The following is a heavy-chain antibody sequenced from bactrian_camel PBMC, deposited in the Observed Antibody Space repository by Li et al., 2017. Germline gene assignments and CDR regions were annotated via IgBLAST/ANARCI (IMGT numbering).Heavy chain of an antibody. Sequence: VQLVESGGGSVQAGGSLRLSCAASGRTLSSSYMAWYRQAPGNECELLSSIATDGSTRYSVSAKGRFTISLDSAKNTVYLQMDDLKPEDSAMYYCAAPRLKQRCGNWGAYNHWGQGTQVTVS. D-gene: IGHD7*01. V-gene: IGHV3S53*01. CDR1: GRTLSSSY. CDR2: IATDGST. CDR3: AAPRLKQRCGNWGAYNH. J-gene: IGHJ4*01.